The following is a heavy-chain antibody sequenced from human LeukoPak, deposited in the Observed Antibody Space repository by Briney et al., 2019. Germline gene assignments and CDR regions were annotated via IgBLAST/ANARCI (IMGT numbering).Heavy chain of an antibody. V-gene: IGHV4-4*02. CDR1: GGSISSSNW. D-gene: IGHD6-19*01. CDR2: IYHSGST. Sequence: PSETLSLTCTVSGGSISSSNWWSWVRQPPGKGLEWIGEIYHSGSTNYNPSLKSRVTISVDKSKNQFSLKLSSVTAADTAVYYCARADTDSSGWYEWFDPWGQGTLVTVSS. CDR3: ARADTDSSGWYEWFDP. J-gene: IGHJ5*02.